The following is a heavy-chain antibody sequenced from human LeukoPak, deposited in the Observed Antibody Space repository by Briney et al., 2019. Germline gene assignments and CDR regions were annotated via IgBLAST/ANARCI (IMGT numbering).Heavy chain of an antibody. D-gene: IGHD3-10*01. J-gene: IGHJ4*02. V-gene: IGHV1-8*01. Sequence: ASVKVSCKASGYTFTSYDINWVRLATGQGLEWMGWMNPNSGNTGYAQKFQGRVTITRNTSISTAYMELSSLRSEDTAVYYCARGYYGSGSYYHDYWGQGTLVTVSS. CDR2: MNPNSGNT. CDR1: GYTFTSYD. CDR3: ARGYYGSGSYYHDY.